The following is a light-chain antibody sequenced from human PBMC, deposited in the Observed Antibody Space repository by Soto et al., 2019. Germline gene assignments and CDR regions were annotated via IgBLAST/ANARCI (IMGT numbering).Light chain of an antibody. Sequence: EIVLTQSPGTLSLSPGERVTLSCRASQSFSSSYLSWYQQIPGQAPRLLIYGASSRATGIPDRFSGSGSGTDFTLTISRLEPEDFAVYYCKQYGSSPPVTFGPGTKVDIK. CDR3: KQYGSSPPVT. CDR1: QSFSSSY. V-gene: IGKV3-20*01. J-gene: IGKJ3*01. CDR2: GAS.